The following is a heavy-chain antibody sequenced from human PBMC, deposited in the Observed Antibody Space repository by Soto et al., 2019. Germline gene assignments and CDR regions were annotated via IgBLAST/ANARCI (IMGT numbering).Heavy chain of an antibody. J-gene: IGHJ6*02. CDR3: ASSGSYYWYYYYYGMDV. CDR1: GYTFTSYY. CDR2: INPSGGST. D-gene: IGHD1-26*01. Sequence: QVQLVQSGAEVKKPGASVKVSCKASGYTFTSYYMHWVRQAPGQGLEWMGIINPSGGSTSYAQKFQGRVTMTRDTSTNTVYMELSSLRSEDTAVYYCASSGSYYWYYYYYGMDVWGQGTTVTVSS. V-gene: IGHV1-46*01.